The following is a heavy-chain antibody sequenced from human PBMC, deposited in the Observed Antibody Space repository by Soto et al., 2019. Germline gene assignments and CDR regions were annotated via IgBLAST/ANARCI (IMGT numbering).Heavy chain of an antibody. Sequence: LSLTCRVSGSSITNSSYWGWIRQSPEKGLEWIGSISHTGRTSYNPSLKSRVSISVDTSKNQFSLTLTSVTAADTAVYYCARDPANLALAVAYFDSWGQGTLVTVSS. CDR3: ARDPANLALAVAYFDS. CDR1: GSSITNSSY. V-gene: IGHV4-38-2*02. D-gene: IGHD2-15*01. J-gene: IGHJ4*02. CDR2: ISHTGRT.